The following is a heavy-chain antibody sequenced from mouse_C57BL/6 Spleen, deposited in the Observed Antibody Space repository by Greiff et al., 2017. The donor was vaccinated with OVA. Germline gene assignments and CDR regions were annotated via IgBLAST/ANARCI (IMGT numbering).Heavy chain of an antibody. CDR3: ARKGAQATYAWFAY. CDR2: IYPGSGST. D-gene: IGHD3-2*02. J-gene: IGHJ3*01. V-gene: IGHV1-55*01. Sequence: QVQLQQPGAELVKPGASVKMSCKASGYTFTSYWITWVKQRPGQGLEWIGDIYPGSGSTNYNEQFKSKATLTVDTSSSTAYMQLSSLTSEDSAVYYCARKGAQATYAWFAYWGQGTLVTVSA. CDR1: GYTFTSYW.